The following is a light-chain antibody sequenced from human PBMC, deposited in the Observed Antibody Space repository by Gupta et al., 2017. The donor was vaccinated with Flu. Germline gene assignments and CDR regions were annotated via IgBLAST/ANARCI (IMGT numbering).Light chain of an antibody. J-gene: IGLJ3*02. CDR2: ANN. CDR3: SAWDDSLNGWV. CDR1: SSNIASNP. Sequence: QSVLTQPSSASGAPGQRVTFSCSGSSSNIASNPVYWYQSLPGTAPKLLMYANNRRPSRVPDRFSGSNSGTSASLAIGGLRSDDEAFYYYSAWDDSLNGWVFGGGTQVTVL. V-gene: IGLV1-47*01.